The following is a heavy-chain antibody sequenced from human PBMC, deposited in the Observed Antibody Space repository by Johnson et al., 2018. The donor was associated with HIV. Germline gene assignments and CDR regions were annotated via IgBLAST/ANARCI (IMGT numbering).Heavy chain of an antibody. CDR3: ARDRYSYGQPMHAFDI. V-gene: IGHV3-30*04. CDR1: GFTFSSYA. D-gene: IGHD5-18*01. J-gene: IGHJ3*02. CDR2: ISYSGGST. Sequence: QVQLVESGGGVVQPGRSLRLSCAASGFTFSSYAMHWVRQAPGKGLEWVAAISYSGGSTFYADSVKGRFTISRDNSKNTLYLQMNSLRAEDMAVYYCARDRYSYGQPMHAFDIWGQGTMVTVSS.